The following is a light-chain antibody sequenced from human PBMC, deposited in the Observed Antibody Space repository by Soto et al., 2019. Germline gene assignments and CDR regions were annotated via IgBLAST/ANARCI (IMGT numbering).Light chain of an antibody. V-gene: IGLV2-23*01. J-gene: IGLJ1*01. CDR2: EGT. CDR3: FSYAGSSTHV. Sequence: QSALTQPASVSGSPGQSITISCTGTSSDVGTYDLVSWYQHHPGKAPKLMIYEGTKRPSGVSNRFSGSKSGNTASLTISGLQAEDEADYYCFSYAGSSTHVFGSGTKVTVL. CDR1: SSDVGTYDL.